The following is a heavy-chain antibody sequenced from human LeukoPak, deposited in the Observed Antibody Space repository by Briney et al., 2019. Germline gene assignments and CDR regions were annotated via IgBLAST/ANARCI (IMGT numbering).Heavy chain of an antibody. CDR1: GGTFSSYA. CDR3: ARYCSGGSCPFDP. V-gene: IGHV1-69*06. Sequence: GASVKVSCKASGGTFSSYAISWVRQAPGQGLEWMGGIIPIFGTANYAQKFQGRVTITADKSTSTAYMELSSLRSEDTAVYYCARYCSGGSCPFDPWGQGTLVTVSS. D-gene: IGHD2-15*01. J-gene: IGHJ5*02. CDR2: IIPIFGTA.